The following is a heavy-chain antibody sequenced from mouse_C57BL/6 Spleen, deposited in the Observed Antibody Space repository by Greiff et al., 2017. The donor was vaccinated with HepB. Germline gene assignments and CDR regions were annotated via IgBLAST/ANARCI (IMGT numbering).Heavy chain of an antibody. CDR2: INHSSGYT. D-gene: IGHD1-1*01. CDR3: ARTITTVVRDYFDY. CDR1: GYTFTSYT. J-gene: IGHJ2*01. V-gene: IGHV1-4*01. Sequence: QVQLQQSGAELARPGASVKMSCKASGYTFTSYTMHWVKQSAGQGLEWIGYINHSSGYTKYNQKFKDKATLTADKSSSTASMQLSSLTSEDSAVYYCARTITTVVRDYFDYWGQGATLTVAS.